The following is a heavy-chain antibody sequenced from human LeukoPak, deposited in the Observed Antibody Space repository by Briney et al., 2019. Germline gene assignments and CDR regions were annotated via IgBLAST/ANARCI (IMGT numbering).Heavy chain of an antibody. D-gene: IGHD5-24*01. CDR2: INSDGSST. CDR3: ARWRDGYNWAYYFDY. Sequence: PGGSLRLSCAASGFTSSSYWMHWVRQPPGKALVWVSRINSDGSSTSYADSVKGRFTISRDNAKNTLYLQMNSLRAEDTAVYYCARWRDGYNWAYYFDYWGQGTLVTVSS. V-gene: IGHV3-74*01. CDR1: GFTSSSYW. J-gene: IGHJ4*02.